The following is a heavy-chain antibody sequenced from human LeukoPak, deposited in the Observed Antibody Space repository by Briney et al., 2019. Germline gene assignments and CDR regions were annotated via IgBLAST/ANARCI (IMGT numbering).Heavy chain of an antibody. CDR3: TRGQYYFDY. D-gene: IGHD6-19*01. J-gene: IGHJ4*02. CDR2: IRTKTYGVTT. CDR1: GFTFDDYT. V-gene: IGHV3-49*04. Sequence: PGGSLRLSCTASGFTFDDYTMSWVRQAPGKGLEWVGFIRTKTYGVTTEYAASVKGRFTISRDDSKSIAYLQMNSLKTDDTAVYYCTRGQYYFDYWGQGTLVTVSS.